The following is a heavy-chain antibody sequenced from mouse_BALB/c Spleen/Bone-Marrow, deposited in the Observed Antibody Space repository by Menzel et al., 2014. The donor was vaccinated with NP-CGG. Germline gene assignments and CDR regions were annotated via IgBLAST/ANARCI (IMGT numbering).Heavy chain of an antibody. D-gene: IGHD1-1*01. CDR2: IYPSDSYT. CDR1: GNTFTNNW. V-gene: IGHV1-69*02. Sequence: QVQLQQSGAELVRPGASVKLSCKASGNTFTNNWINWVKQRPGQGLEWIGNIYPSDSYTNYNQKFKDKATLTVDKSSSTAYMQLSSPTSEDSAVYYCTRGSSYVGYAMDYWGQGTSVTVSS. J-gene: IGHJ4*01. CDR3: TRGSSYVGYAMDY.